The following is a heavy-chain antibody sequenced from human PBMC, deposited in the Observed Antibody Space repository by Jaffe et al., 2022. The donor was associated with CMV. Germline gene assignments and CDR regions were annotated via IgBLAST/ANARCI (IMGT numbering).Heavy chain of an antibody. V-gene: IGHV3-53*01. D-gene: IGHD3-10*01. Sequence: EVQLVESGGGLIQPGGSLRLSCAASGFTVSSNYMSWVRQAPGKGLEWVSVIYSGGSTYYADSVKGRFTISRDNSKNTLYLQMNSLRAEDTAVYYCARTVRGVIIGLSWFDPWGQGTLVTVSS. CDR2: IYSGGST. J-gene: IGHJ5*02. CDR1: GFTVSSNY. CDR3: ARTVRGVIIGLSWFDP.